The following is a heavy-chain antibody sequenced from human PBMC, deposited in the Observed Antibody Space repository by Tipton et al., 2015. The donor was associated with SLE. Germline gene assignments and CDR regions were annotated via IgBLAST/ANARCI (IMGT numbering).Heavy chain of an antibody. CDR1: GGSFSGYY. CDR3: ARLFEGGSYYGDAFDI. CDR2: INHSGST. V-gene: IGHV4-34*01. J-gene: IGHJ3*02. D-gene: IGHD1-26*01. Sequence: LSLTCAVYGGSFSGYYWSWIRQPPGKGLEWIGEINHSGSTNYNPSLKSRVTISVDTSKNQFSLKLSSVTAADTAVYYCARLFEGGSYYGDAFDIWGQGTMVTVSS.